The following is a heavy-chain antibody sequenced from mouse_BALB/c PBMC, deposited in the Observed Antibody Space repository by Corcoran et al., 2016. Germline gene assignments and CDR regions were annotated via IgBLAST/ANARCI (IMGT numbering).Heavy chain of an antibody. J-gene: IGHJ2*01. CDR2: IDPANGNT. CDR3: ARGGYDVDYLDY. V-gene: IGHV14-3*02. D-gene: IGHD2-14*01. Sequence: EVQLQQSGAELVKPGASVKLSCTASGFNIKDTYMHWVKQRPEQGLEWIGRIDPANGNTKYDPKFQGKATITADTSSNTAYLQLSSLTSEDTAVYYCARGGYDVDYLDYWCQGTTLTVSS. CDR1: GFNIKDTY.